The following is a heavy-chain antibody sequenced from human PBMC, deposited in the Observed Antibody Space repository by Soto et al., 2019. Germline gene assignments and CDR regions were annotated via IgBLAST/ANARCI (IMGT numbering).Heavy chain of an antibody. J-gene: IGHJ4*02. Sequence: SETLSLTCTVSGCSISSGGYYWSWIRQHPGKGLEWIGYIYYSGSTYYNPSLKSRVTISVDTSKNQFSLKLSSVTAADTAVYYCARQRGYDLLGIDYRGQGTLVTVSS. CDR2: IYYSGST. CDR3: ARQRGYDLLGIDY. CDR1: GCSISSGGYY. D-gene: IGHD5-12*01. V-gene: IGHV4-31*03.